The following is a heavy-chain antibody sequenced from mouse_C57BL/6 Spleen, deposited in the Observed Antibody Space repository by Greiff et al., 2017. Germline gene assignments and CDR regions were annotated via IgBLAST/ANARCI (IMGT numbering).Heavy chain of an antibody. V-gene: IGHV1-62-3*01. D-gene: IGHD1-1*01. CDR3: AREDGSSYRCAY. CDR2: IDPNSGGT. CDR1: GYTFTSYW. J-gene: IGHJ3*01. Sequence: QVQLQQPGAELVKPGASVKLSCKASGYTFTSYWMHWVKQRPGRGLEWIGRIDPNSGGTKYNEKFKGKATFTADTSSNTAYMQLSSLTTEDSAIYYCAREDGSSYRCAYWGQGTLVTVSA.